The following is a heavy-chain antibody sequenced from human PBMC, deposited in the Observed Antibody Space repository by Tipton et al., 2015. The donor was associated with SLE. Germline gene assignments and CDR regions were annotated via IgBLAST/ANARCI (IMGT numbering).Heavy chain of an antibody. CDR3: TTAGGTTDY. CDR2: IKSNIHGGTT. J-gene: IGHJ4*02. D-gene: IGHD1-14*01. Sequence: GSLRLSCTASKITFSDVWMKWVRQAPGKGLEWVGLIKSNIHGGTTDYAEPVKGRFTISRDDSTNTLYLQMNSLKTEDTAVYYCTTAGGTTDYWGQGTLVTVSS. V-gene: IGHV3-15*01. CDR1: KITFSDVW.